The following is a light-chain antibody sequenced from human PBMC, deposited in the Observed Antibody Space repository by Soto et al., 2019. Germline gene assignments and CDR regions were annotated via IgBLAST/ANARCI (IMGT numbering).Light chain of an antibody. CDR3: CSYEGTSVLI. J-gene: IGLJ2*01. CDR1: SSDVGAYNY. V-gene: IGLV2-11*01. Sequence: QSALTQPRSVSGSPGQSVTISCTGTSSDVGAYNYVSWYQHHPGRAPKLMICDVTQRPSGVPDRFSGSKSGNTASLSISGLQAEDEADYYCCSYEGTSVLIFGGGTKLTVL. CDR2: DVT.